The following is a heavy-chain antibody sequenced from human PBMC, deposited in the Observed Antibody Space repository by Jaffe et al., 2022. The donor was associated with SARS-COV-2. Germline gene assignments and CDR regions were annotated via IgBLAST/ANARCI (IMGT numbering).Heavy chain of an antibody. J-gene: IGHJ4*02. Sequence: EVQLVESGGNLVQPGGSLRLSCRTTGFTFSSYAMAWVRQAPGKGLEWVSVIGGDGANIHYADSVTGRFTISRDNSKNTLYLEMNSLRSKDTAIYFCATYVQTGGRDFWGQGTLVTVSS. D-gene: IGHD7-27*01. V-gene: IGHV3-23*04. CDR1: GFTFSSYA. CDR2: IGGDGANI. CDR3: ATYVQTGGRDF.